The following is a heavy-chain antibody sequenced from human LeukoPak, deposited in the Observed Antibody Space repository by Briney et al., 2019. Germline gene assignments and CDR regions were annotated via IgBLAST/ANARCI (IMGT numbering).Heavy chain of an antibody. Sequence: ASVKVSCKXSGYTFTSDDINWVRKATGQGLEWMGWMNPNSGNTGYAQKFQGRVTITRNTSISTAYMELSSLRSEVTAVYYCARGDRYDFPYWGQGTLVTVSS. J-gene: IGHJ4*02. CDR2: MNPNSGNT. CDR1: GYTFTSDD. D-gene: IGHD3-3*01. CDR3: ARGDRYDFPY. V-gene: IGHV1-8*03.